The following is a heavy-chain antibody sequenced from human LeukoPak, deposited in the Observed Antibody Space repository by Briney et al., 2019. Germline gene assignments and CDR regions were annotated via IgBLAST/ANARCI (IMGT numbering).Heavy chain of an antibody. CDR3: ARGRAYYYGSGSYYNPGPLGYFDY. J-gene: IGHJ4*02. Sequence: PSETLSLTCAVYGGSFSGYYWSWIRQPPGKGLEWIGEINHSGSTNYNPSLKSRVTISVDTSKNQFSLKLSSVTAADTAVYYCARGRAYYYGSGSYYNPGPLGYFDYWGQGTLVTVSS. V-gene: IGHV4-34*01. CDR2: INHSGST. CDR1: GGSFSGYY. D-gene: IGHD3-10*01.